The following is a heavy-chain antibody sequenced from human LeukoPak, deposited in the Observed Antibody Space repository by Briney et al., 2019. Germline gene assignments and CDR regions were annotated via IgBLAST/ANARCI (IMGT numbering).Heavy chain of an antibody. D-gene: IGHD3-22*01. J-gene: IGHJ6*03. CDR2: INHSGST. CDR3: AQNVYDSSGYDYYYMDV. V-gene: IGHV4-34*01. Sequence: SETLSHTCAVYGGSFSGYYWSWIRQPPGKGLEWIGEINHSGSTNYNPSLKSRVTISVDTSKNQFSLKLSSVTAADTAVYYCAQNVYDSSGYDYYYMDVWGKGTTVTVSS. CDR1: GGSFSGYY.